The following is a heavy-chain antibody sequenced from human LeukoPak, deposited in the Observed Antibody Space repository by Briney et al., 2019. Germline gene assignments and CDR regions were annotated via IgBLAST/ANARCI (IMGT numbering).Heavy chain of an antibody. D-gene: IGHD3-3*01. V-gene: IGHV4-59*04. CDR3: ARHYSYYDFWSGKLDYYYYYMDV. J-gene: IGHJ6*03. CDR1: GGSISSYY. CDR2: IYYSGST. Sequence: PSETLSLTCTVSGGSISSYYWSWIRQPPGKGLEWIGYIYYSGSTYYNPSLKSRVTISVDTSKNQFSLKLSSVTAADTAVYYCARHYSYYDFWSGKLDYYYYYMDVWGKGTTVTVSS.